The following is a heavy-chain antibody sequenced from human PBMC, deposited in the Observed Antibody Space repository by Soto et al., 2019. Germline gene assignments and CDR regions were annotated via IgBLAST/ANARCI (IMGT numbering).Heavy chain of an antibody. V-gene: IGHV3-53*01. CDR3: VQTTACPGFEF. D-gene: IGHD2-21*02. CDR1: GFTVSSKY. J-gene: IGHJ4*02. Sequence: EVQLVESGGGLIQPGGSLRLSCAASGFTVSSKYMTWVRQAPGKGLEWVSVIYGGGTTYYADSVKGRFTISRDNSKNTLYLQVKSLRAEDTAVYYCVQTTACPGFEFWGQGTLVTVSS. CDR2: IYGGGTT.